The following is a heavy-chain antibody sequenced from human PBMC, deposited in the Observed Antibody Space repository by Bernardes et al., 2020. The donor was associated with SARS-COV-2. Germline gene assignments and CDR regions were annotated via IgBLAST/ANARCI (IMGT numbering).Heavy chain of an antibody. CDR2: FDPEDGET. V-gene: IGHV1-24*01. D-gene: IGHD2-15*01. CDR1: GYTLTELS. CDR3: ATSPGYCSGGSCYSRWFDP. Sequence: ASVKVSCKVSGYTLTELSMHWVRQAPGKGLEWMGGFDPEDGETIYAQKFQGRVTMTEDTSTDTAYMELSSLRSEDTAVYYCATSPGYCSGGSCYSRWFDPWGQGTLVTVSS. J-gene: IGHJ5*02.